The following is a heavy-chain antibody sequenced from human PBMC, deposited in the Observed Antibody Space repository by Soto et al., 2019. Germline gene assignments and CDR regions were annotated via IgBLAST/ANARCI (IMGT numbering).Heavy chain of an antibody. J-gene: IGHJ4*02. D-gene: IGHD2-2*01. V-gene: IGHV4-31*03. Sequence: SETLSLTCTASSGSVSSGGYYWSWIRQLPGKGLEWIGYIYHTGNTFYNPSLKSRVTISLDTSKSQFSLKLTSATAADTAMYFCAGSSARSIFDYWGPGTLVTVSS. CDR2: IYHTGNT. CDR1: SGSVSSGGYY. CDR3: AGSSARSIFDY.